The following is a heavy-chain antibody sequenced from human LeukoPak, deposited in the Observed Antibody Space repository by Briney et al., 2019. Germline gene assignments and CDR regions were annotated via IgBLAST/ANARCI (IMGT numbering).Heavy chain of an antibody. D-gene: IGHD6-19*01. V-gene: IGHV4-34*01. CDR2: INHSGST. J-gene: IGHJ4*02. CDR1: GGSFSGYY. CDR3: ARYSGWFLYCFDY. Sequence: SETLSLTCAVYGGSFSGYYWSWIRQPPGKGLEWIGEINHSGSTNYNPSLKSRVTISVDTSKNQFSLKLSSVTAADTAVYYCARYSGWFLYCFDYWGQGTLVTVSS.